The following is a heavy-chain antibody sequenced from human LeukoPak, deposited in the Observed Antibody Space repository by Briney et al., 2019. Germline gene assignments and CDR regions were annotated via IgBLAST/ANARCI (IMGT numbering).Heavy chain of an antibody. V-gene: IGHV4-59*01. CDR1: GGSISSYY. CDR3: ARGGIVGATVDY. CDR2: IYYSGST. J-gene: IGHJ4*02. Sequence: SETLSLTCTVSGGSISSYYWSWIRQPPGKGLERIGYIYYSGSTNYNPSLKSRVTISVDTSKNQFSLKLSSVTAADTAVYYCARGGIVGATVDYWGQGTLVTVSS. D-gene: IGHD1-26*01.